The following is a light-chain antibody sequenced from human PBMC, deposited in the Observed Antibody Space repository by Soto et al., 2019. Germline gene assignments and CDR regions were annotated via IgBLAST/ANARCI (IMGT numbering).Light chain of an antibody. CDR2: AAS. CDR3: QKYDDAPLT. Sequence: DLQMTQSPSSLSASVGDRVTITCRAGQDINIYLAWYQQKPGKVPKLLISAASTLQSGVPSRFSGSGSGTDFTLTISSLHPEDVATYYCQKYDDAPLTFGGGTKVEIK. V-gene: IGKV1-27*01. CDR1: QDINIY. J-gene: IGKJ4*01.